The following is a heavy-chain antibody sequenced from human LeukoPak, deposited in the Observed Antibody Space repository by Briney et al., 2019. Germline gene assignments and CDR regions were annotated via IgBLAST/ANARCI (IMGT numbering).Heavy chain of an antibody. Sequence: AVSLRLSCAASGFTVSGNYMSWVAQAPGKGLVWVSVIYSGGSTYYANSVMGRITISRDNSKNPLYLQMNSLRAEDTAVDYCARTRFGELLGAFDIWGQGTMVTVSS. CDR3: ARTRFGELLGAFDI. J-gene: IGHJ3*02. V-gene: IGHV3-53*01. CDR2: IYSGGST. CDR1: GFTVSGNY. D-gene: IGHD3-10*01.